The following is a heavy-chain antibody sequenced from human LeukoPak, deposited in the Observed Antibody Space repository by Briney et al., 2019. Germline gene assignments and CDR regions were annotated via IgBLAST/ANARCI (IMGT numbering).Heavy chain of an antibody. J-gene: IGHJ2*01. CDR2: IYTSGST. CDR1: GGSISTYY. D-gene: IGHD4-17*01. V-gene: IGHV4-4*07. Sequence: SETLSLTCTVSGGSISTYYWSWIRQPAGKGLEWIGRIYTSGSTNYNPSLESRVTMSVDTSKNQFSLKLTSVPAADTAVYYCARSYGSYWYFDLWGRGTLATVSS. CDR3: ARSYGSYWYFDL.